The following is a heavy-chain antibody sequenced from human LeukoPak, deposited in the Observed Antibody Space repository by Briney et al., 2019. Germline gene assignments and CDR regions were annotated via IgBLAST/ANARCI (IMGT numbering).Heavy chain of an antibody. CDR3: VRGAYSSSWVNFDY. J-gene: IGHJ4*02. V-gene: IGHV3-48*03. Sequence: GGSLRLSCAASGFTFSSYEMNWVRQAPGNGLEWISYISSSGATKYYADSVKGRFTVSRDNSKNTLYLQMNSLRAEDTAVYYCVRGAYSSSWVNFDYWGQGTLVTVSS. D-gene: IGHD6-13*01. CDR1: GFTFSSYE. CDR2: ISSSGATK.